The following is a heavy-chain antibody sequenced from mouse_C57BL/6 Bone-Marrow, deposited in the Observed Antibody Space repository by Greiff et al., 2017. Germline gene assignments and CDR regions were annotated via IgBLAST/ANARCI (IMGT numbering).Heavy chain of an antibody. CDR2: ISSASSTT. V-gene: IGHV5-17*01. CDR3: ARSVLYAMDY. J-gene: IGHJ4*01. CDR1: GFTFSDYG. Sequence: DVKLVESGGGLVKPGGSLKLSCAASGFTFSDYGMHWVRQAPEKGLEWVAYISSASSTTYYADTVKGRFTISRDNAKNTLFLQMTSLRSEDTAMYYCARSVLYAMDYWGQGTSVTVSS.